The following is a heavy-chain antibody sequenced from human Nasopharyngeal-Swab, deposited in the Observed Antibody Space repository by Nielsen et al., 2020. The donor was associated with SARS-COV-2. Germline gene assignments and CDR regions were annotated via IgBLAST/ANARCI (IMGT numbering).Heavy chain of an antibody. J-gene: IGHJ3*02. V-gene: IGHV3-21*01. Sequence: GESLKISCAASGCTFSSYSMNWVRQAPGKGLEWVSSISSSSSYIYYADSVKGRFTISRDNAKNSLYLQMNSLRAEDTSVYYCARICPRPSCPDAFDIWGQGTMVTVSS. CDR3: ARICPRPSCPDAFDI. CDR1: GCTFSSYS. D-gene: IGHD2-15*01. CDR2: ISSSSSYI.